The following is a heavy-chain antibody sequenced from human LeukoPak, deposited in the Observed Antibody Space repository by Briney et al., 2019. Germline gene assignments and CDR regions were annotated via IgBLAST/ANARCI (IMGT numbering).Heavy chain of an antibody. D-gene: IGHD4-11*01. V-gene: IGHV1-69*05. J-gene: IGHJ5*02. CDR1: GGTFSSYA. Sequence: SVKVSCKASGGTFSSYAISWVRQAPGQGLEWMGRIIPIFGTANYAQKFQGRVTITTDESTSTAYMELSSLRSEGTAVYYCARGGDYSNYGSVRFDPWGQGTLVTVSS. CDR3: ARGGDYSNYGSVRFDP. CDR2: IIPIFGTA.